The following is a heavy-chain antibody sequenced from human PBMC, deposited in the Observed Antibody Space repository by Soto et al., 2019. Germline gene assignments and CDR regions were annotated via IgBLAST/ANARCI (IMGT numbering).Heavy chain of an antibody. CDR3: AGGNFRY. CDR2: MNPNSGNT. J-gene: IGHJ4*02. V-gene: IGHV1-8*02. Sequence: ASVKVSCKASGYNFNTFDIYWVRQATGHWLEWMGWMNPNSGNTGYAQELRGRVTMTRNTSNTTAYIELTSLTSDDTGVYYCAGGNFRYWGQGTLVTVSS. CDR1: GYNFNTFD.